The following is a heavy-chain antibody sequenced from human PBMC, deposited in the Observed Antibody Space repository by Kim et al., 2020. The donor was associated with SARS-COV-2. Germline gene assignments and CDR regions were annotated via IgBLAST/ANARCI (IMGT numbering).Heavy chain of an antibody. V-gene: IGHV4-61*02. J-gene: IGHJ6*02. D-gene: IGHD4-17*01. CDR2: IYISGST. Sequence: SETLSLTCTVSGDSITGGSYYWNWIRQPAGKGLEWIGRIYISGSTNFNPSLKRRVSISIDKSKNQISLKLNSVTAADTAVYYCARAVDGFKTVNLRRYNYYGMDVWGQGTTVTVSS. CDR1: GDSITGGSYY. CDR3: ARAVDGFKTVNLRRYNYYGMDV.